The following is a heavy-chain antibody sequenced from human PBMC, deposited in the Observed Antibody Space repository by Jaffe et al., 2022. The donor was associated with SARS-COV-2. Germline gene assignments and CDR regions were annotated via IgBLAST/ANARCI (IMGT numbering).Heavy chain of an antibody. CDR2: VRSKTYGGTT. Sequence: EVQLVESGGGLVQPGRSLRLSCTTSGYTFGGYALSWFRQAAGKGLEWVGFVRSKTYGGTTEYAASVKGRFTISRDDSRSIAYLQMNSLRTEDTAVYYCGRSNGYFFDYWGQGTLVAVSS. CDR3: GRSNGYFFDY. V-gene: IGHV3-49*03. D-gene: IGHD3-22*01. J-gene: IGHJ4*02. CDR1: GYTFGGYA.